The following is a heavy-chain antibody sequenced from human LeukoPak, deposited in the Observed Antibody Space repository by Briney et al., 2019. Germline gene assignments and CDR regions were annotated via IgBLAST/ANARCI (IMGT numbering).Heavy chain of an antibody. V-gene: IGHV3-30-3*01. J-gene: IGHJ4*02. CDR1: GFTFSSYA. CDR3: ARDNMGMVRGVILDY. D-gene: IGHD3-10*01. CDR2: ISYDGSNK. Sequence: PGRSLRLSCAAPGFTFSSYAMHWVRQAPGKGLEWVAVISYDGSNKYYADSVKGRFTISRDNSKNTLYLQMNSLRAEDTAVYYCARDNMGMVRGVILDYWGQGTLVTVSS.